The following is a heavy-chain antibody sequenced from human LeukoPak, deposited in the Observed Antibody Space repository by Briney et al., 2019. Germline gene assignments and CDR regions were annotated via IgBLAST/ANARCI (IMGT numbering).Heavy chain of an antibody. D-gene: IGHD2-2*01. Sequence: PGGSLRLSCAASGFTFSYSVMNWVRQAPGKGLEWVSAISGSGGSTYYEDSVKGRFTISGDTSKNTLYLQMDSLRADDTAVYYCAKVSTDIVVVSAAIFVSWGQGTRVTVSS. CDR1: GFTFSYSV. V-gene: IGHV3-23*01. CDR2: ISGSGGST. J-gene: IGHJ4*02. CDR3: AKVSTDIVVVSAAIFVS.